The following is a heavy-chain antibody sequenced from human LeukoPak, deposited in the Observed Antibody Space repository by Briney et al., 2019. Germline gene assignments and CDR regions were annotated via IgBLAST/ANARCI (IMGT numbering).Heavy chain of an antibody. CDR2: IYSGGST. CDR3: ARGRSSGWYHFFVY. J-gene: IGHJ4*02. Sequence: GGSLRLSCAASGFTVSGNYMSWVRQAPGKGLEWVSVIYSGGSTYYADSVKGRFTISRRNSKNTLYLQMNSLRAEDTAVYYFARGRSSGWYHFFVYWRQGTLVTVSS. CDR1: GFTVSGNY. V-gene: IGHV3-53*04. D-gene: IGHD6-19*01.